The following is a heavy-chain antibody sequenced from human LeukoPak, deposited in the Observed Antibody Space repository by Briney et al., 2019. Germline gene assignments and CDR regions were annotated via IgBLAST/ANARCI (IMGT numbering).Heavy chain of an antibody. CDR3: AVGSYYDFWSGAVRWFDP. J-gene: IGHJ5*02. D-gene: IGHD3-3*01. CDR1: GFTFSNYW. V-gene: IGHV3-74*01. Sequence: PGGSLRLSCAASGFTFSNYWMHWVRQAPGKGLVWVSRINSDGSSTSYADSVKGRFTISRDNAKNTLYLQMNSLRAEDTAVYYCAVGSYYDFWSGAVRWFDPWGQGTLVTVSS. CDR2: INSDGSST.